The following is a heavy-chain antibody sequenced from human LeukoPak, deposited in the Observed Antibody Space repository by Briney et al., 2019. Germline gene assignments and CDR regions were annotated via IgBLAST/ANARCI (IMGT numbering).Heavy chain of an antibody. CDR2: ISGSGGST. CDR3: AKAPRSSGWYFDY. CDR1: GFTFSSYA. V-gene: IGHV3-23*01. D-gene: IGHD6-19*01. J-gene: IGHJ4*02. Sequence: PGGSLRLSCAASGFTFSSYAMSWVRQAPGKGLEWVSAISGSGGSTYYADSVKGRFTISRDNSQNTLYLQMNSLRAEDTAVYYCAKAPRSSGWYFDYWGQGTLVTVSS.